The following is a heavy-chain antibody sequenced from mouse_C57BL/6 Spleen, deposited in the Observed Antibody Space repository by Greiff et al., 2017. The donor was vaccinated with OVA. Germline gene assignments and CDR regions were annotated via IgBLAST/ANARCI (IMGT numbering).Heavy chain of an antibody. Sequence: EVHLVESGPGLVKPSQSLSLTCSVTGYSITSGYYWNWIRQFPGNKLEWMGYISYDGSNNYNPSLKNRISITRDTSKNQFFLKLNSVTTEDTATYYCARGSSFDYWGQGTTLTVSS. CDR1: GYSITSGYY. D-gene: IGHD1-1*01. CDR3: ARGSSFDY. V-gene: IGHV3-6*01. J-gene: IGHJ2*01. CDR2: ISYDGSN.